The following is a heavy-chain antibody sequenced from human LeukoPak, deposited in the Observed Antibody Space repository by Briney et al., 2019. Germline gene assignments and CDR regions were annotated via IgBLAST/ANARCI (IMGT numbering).Heavy chain of an antibody. CDR2: ISYDGSNK. CDR3: ARDVGTMVRGVAYFDY. CDR1: GFTFSSYA. D-gene: IGHD3-10*01. J-gene: IGHJ4*02. V-gene: IGHV3-30-3*01. Sequence: GGSLRLSCAASGFTFSSYAMHWVRQAPGKGLEWVAVISYDGSNKYYADSVKGRFTISRDNAKNSLYLQMNSLRAEDTAVYYCARDVGTMVRGVAYFDYWGQGTLVTVSS.